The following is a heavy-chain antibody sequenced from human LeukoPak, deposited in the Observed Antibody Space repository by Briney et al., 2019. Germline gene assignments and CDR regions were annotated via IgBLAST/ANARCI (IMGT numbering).Heavy chain of an antibody. Sequence: GESLKISCKGSGYSFTTYWIGWVRQMPGKGLEWMGIIYPGDSDTRYSPSLQGQVTISADKSISTAYLQWSSLKASDTAMYYCARLKYDILTGAFDYWGQGTLVTVSS. V-gene: IGHV5-51*01. CDR2: IYPGDSDT. CDR3: ARLKYDILTGAFDY. D-gene: IGHD3-9*01. CDR1: GYSFTTYW. J-gene: IGHJ4*02.